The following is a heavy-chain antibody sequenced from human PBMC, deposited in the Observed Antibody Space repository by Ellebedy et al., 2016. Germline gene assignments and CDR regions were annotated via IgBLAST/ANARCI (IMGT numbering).Heavy chain of an antibody. Sequence: GGSLRLSXAASGFTFSDYYMSWVRQAPGKGLEWVSYISFSSSYTKYGDSVKGRFTISRDNAKNSLYLQMNSLRAEDTAVYYCARAQGDSRGYDAFDIWGQGTMVTVSS. V-gene: IGHV3-11*05. J-gene: IGHJ3*02. CDR1: GFTFSDYY. D-gene: IGHD3-22*01. CDR2: ISFSSSYT. CDR3: ARAQGDSRGYDAFDI.